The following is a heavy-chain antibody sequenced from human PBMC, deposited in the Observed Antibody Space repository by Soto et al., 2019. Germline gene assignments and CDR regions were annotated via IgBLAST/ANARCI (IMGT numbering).Heavy chain of an antibody. CDR1: GFTFSSYG. J-gene: IGHJ4*02. D-gene: IGHD3-10*01. CDR2: ISYDGSNK. Sequence: GGSLRLSCAASGFTFSSYGMHWVRQAPGKGLEWVAVISYDGSNKYYADSVKGRFTISRANSKNTLYLQMNSLRAEDTAVYYCARERTGGTGAYYFDYWGQGALVTGSS. V-gene: IGHV3-30*03. CDR3: ARERTGGTGAYYFDY.